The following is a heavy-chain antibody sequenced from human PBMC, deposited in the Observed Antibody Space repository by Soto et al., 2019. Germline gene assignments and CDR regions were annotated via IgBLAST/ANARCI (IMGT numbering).Heavy chain of an antibody. D-gene: IGHD6-13*01. J-gene: IGHJ1*01. Sequence: SETLSLTCAVSGYSISSGYYWGWIRQPPGKGLEWIGSIYHSGSTYYNPSLKSRVTISVDTSKNQFSLKLSSVTAADTAVYYCESSRVRSWYPRYLQHWGQGPLVTVSS. CDR2: IYHSGST. V-gene: IGHV4-38-2*01. CDR3: ESSRVRSWYPRYLQH. CDR1: GYSISSGYY.